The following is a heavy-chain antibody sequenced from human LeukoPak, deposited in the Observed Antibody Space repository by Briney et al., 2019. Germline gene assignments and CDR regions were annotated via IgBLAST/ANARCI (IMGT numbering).Heavy chain of an antibody. V-gene: IGHV5-51*01. CDR3: ARHETGPYFDY. Sequence: KAGESLQISCKGSGYNFTSYWIGWVRQLPGKGLECMGLIYPGDSDTRYSPSFQGQVTISADRSIATAYLRWSSLKASDTAMYYCARHETGPYFDYWGQGTLVTVSS. J-gene: IGHJ4*02. D-gene: IGHD1-1*01. CDR1: GYNFTSYW. CDR2: IYPGDSDT.